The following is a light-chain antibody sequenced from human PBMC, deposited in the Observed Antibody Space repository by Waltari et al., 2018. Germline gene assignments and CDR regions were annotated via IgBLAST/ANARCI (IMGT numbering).Light chain of an antibody. CDR1: SSDVGGYNY. V-gene: IGLV2-11*01. J-gene: IGLJ3*02. Sequence: QSALTQPRSVSGSPGQSVTISCTGTSSDVGGYNYVSWYQHTPGKAPKLIIYDVTKRPSGVPDRFSASKSDNTASLTISGLQAEDEADYYCCSYAGSITFWVFGGGTKLTVL. CDR3: CSYAGSITFWV. CDR2: DVT.